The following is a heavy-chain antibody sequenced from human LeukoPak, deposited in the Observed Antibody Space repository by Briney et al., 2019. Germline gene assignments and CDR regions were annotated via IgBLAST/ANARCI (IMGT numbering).Heavy chain of an antibody. D-gene: IGHD4-17*01. CDR2: IYRSGTT. V-gene: IGHV4-59*01. J-gene: IGHJ6*02. CDR1: GGSISRYY. Sequence: SETLSLTCTVSGGSISRYYWNCIRQSPGKGLEWIGYIYRSGTTNYNPSLKSRLTISVDTSKNQFSLKLSSVTAADTAVYYCAREDPQTTVPEGMDVWGQGTTVTVSS. CDR3: AREDPQTTVPEGMDV.